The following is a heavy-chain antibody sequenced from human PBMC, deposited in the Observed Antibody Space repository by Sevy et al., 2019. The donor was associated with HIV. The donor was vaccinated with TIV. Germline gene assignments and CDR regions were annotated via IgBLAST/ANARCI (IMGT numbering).Heavy chain of an antibody. J-gene: IGHJ6*02. CDR3: ARDSNYYDSSGYYYYYGMDV. Sequence: ASVKVSCKASGYTFTSYGISWVRQAPGQGLEWMGWISAYNGNTNYAQKLQGRVTMTTDTSTGTAYMELRSLRSDDTAVYYCARDSNYYDSSGYYYYYGMDVWGQGTTVTVSS. CDR1: GYTFTSYG. D-gene: IGHD3-22*01. V-gene: IGHV1-18*01. CDR2: ISAYNGNT.